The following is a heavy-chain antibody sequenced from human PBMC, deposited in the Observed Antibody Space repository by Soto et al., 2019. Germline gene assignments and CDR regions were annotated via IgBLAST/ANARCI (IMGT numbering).Heavy chain of an antibody. CDR3: ERDEGRGGSGSYYPNWFDP. V-gene: IGHV1-18*01. J-gene: IGHJ5*02. CDR1: TYTSSRYG. CDR2: ISAYNGYT. D-gene: IGHD3-22*01. Sequence: ASVKVSCKSSTYTSSRYGISWVRQAPGQGLEWMGWISAYNGYTSYERKFQGRVTMSTDTSTNTVYMDLTSLRSDDTAVYYCERDEGRGGSGSYYPNWFDPWGQGTLVTGSS.